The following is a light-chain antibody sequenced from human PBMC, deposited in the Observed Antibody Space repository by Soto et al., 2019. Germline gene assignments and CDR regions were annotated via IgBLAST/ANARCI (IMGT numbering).Light chain of an antibody. J-gene: IGKJ5*01. CDR2: AAT. CDR1: QGIGDT. CDR3: QQLHSYPFT. Sequence: RQSPATLSVSPGEGATLSCRASQGIGDTLAWYHQQPGKAPKLLIYAATTLQSGVPSRFSGSGSGTDFTLTINSLQPEDFATYYCQQLHSYPFTFGQGTRLEI. V-gene: IGKV1-9*01.